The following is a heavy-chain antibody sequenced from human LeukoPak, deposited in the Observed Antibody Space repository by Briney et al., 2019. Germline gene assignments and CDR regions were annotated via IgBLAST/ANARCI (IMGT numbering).Heavy chain of an antibody. CDR3: ARDRDSFTYYSLDY. CDR2: IYTSGNT. D-gene: IGHD1-26*01. V-gene: IGHV4-4*07. Sequence: SETLSLTCTVSGDSISSYYWSWIRQPAGKGLEWIGHIYTSGNTNYNPSLKSRVTMSVDTSKKQFSLTLSSVTAADTAVYYCARDRDSFTYYSLDYWGQGTLVTVSS. J-gene: IGHJ4*02. CDR1: GDSISSYY.